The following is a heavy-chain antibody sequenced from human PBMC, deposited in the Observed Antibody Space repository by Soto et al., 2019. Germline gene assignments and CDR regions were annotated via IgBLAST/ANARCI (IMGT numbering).Heavy chain of an antibody. D-gene: IGHD1-26*01. J-gene: IGHJ3*02. CDR2: MNPNSGNT. V-gene: IGHV1-8*01. CDR3: ATERWEDAFDI. Sequence: QEQLVQSGAEVKKPGASVKVSCKASGYTFTSYDITWVRQATGQGLEWMGWMNPNSGNTGYAQKFQGRVTMTRNASIGTAYMELSSLRSEDTAVYYCATERWEDAFDIWGQGTMVTVSS. CDR1: GYTFTSYD.